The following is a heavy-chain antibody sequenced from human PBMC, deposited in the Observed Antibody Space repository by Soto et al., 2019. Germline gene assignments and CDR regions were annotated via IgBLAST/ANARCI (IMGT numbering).Heavy chain of an antibody. CDR1: GFTFSSSG. CDR2: IWYDGITK. Sequence: QVQLVESGGGVVQPGTSLRLSCAASGFTFSSSGLHWVRRAPGRGLEWVAVIWYDGITKYYADSVKGRFTISRDNSKSTVYLQMSSLRAEDTAVYYCAKDTAHGGYPPDGGWGQGTQVTVSS. D-gene: IGHD5-12*01. CDR3: AKDTAHGGYPPDGG. J-gene: IGHJ4*02. V-gene: IGHV3-33*06.